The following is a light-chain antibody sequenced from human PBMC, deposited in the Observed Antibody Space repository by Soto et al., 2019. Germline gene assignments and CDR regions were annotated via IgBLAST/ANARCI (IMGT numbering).Light chain of an antibody. V-gene: IGKV3-20*01. Sequence: EVVLTQSPGSLSLSQGERATLSCRASQSVISNYLACYQQQPGQPPRLLIYGASSRATGIPDRFSGSGSGTDFTLTISRLDPEDFAVYYCQQFGASLTWTFGQGTKVDIK. J-gene: IGKJ1*01. CDR2: GAS. CDR3: QQFGASLTWT. CDR1: QSVISNY.